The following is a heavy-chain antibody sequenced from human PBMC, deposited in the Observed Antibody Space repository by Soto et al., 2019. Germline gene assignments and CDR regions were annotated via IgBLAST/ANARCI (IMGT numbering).Heavy chain of an antibody. CDR2: INPSGGST. J-gene: IGHJ4*02. Sequence: ASVKVSCKASGYTFTSYYMHWVRQAPGQGLEWMGIINPSGGSTSYAQKFQGRVTMTRDTSTSTVYMELSSLRSEDTSVYYCGRDTYYDSSGYYFYYWGQGTLVTVSS. CDR3: GRDTYYDSSGYYFYY. D-gene: IGHD3-22*01. V-gene: IGHV1-46*03. CDR1: GYTFTSYY.